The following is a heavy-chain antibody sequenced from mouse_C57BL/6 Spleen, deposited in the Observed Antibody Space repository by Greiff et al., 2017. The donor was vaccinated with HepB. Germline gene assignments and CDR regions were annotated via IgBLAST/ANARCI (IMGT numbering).Heavy chain of an antibody. D-gene: IGHD1-1*01. V-gene: IGHV3-6*01. J-gene: IGHJ3*01. CDR2: ISYDGSN. Sequence: EVQLQESGPGLVKPSQSLSLTCSVTGYSITSGYYWNWIRQFPGNKLEWMGYISYDGSNNYNPSLKNRISITRDTSKNQFFLKLNSVTTEDTATYYCARQDYGSSLGGQGTLGTVSA. CDR3: ARQDYGSSL. CDR1: GYSITSGYY.